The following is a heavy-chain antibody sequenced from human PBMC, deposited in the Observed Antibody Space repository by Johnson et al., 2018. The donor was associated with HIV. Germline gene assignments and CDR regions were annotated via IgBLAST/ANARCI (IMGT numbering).Heavy chain of an antibody. J-gene: IGHJ3*02. CDR2: IYSGGST. CDR1: GFTVSSNY. D-gene: IGHD6-13*01. V-gene: IGHV3-53*01. CDR3: ARDRGSSWPYDAFDI. Sequence: VQLVESGGGLIQPGGSLRLSCAASGFTVSSNYMSWVRQAPGKGLEWVSVIYSGGSTYYADSVKGRFTISSDNSKNPLYLQMNRLRAEDTAVYYGARDRGSSWPYDAFDIWGQGTMVTVSS.